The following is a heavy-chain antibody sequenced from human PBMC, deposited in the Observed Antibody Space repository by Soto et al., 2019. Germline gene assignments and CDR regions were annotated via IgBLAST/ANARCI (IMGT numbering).Heavy chain of an antibody. J-gene: IGHJ4*02. CDR3: ASSLSNYGDYVLDY. D-gene: IGHD4-17*01. V-gene: IGHV4-30-4*01. CDR2: IYYSGST. CDR1: GGSISSGDYY. Sequence: PSETLSLTCTVSGGSISSGDYYWSWIRQPPGKGLEWIGYIYYSGSTYYNPSLKSRVTISVDTSKNQFSLKLSSVTAADTAVYYCASSLSNYGDYVLDYWGQGTLVTVSS.